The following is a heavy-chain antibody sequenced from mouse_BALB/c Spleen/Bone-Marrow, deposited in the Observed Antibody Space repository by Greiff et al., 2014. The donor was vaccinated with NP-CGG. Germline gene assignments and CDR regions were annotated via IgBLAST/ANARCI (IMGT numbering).Heavy chain of an antibody. D-gene: IGHD1-2*01. CDR2: ISDGGSYT. Sequence: DVKLVESGGGLVKPGGSLKLSCAASGFTFSDYYMFWVRQTPEKRLEWVATISDGGSYTCYPDSVKGRFTISRDNAKNNLYLQMSSLKSEDTAMYYCARDRRITTATYAMDYWGQGTSVTVSS. CDR3: ARDRRITTATYAMDY. J-gene: IGHJ4*01. CDR1: GFTFSDYY. V-gene: IGHV5-4*02.